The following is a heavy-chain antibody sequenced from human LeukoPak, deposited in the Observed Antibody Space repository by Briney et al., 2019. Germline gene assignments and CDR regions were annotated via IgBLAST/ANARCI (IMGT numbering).Heavy chain of an antibody. J-gene: IGHJ4*02. D-gene: IGHD3-3*01. CDR3: AKKYYDFGSGRRATNDY. V-gene: IGHV3-23*01. CDR1: GFTFSSYA. Sequence: PGGSLRLSCAASGFTFSSYAMSWVRQAPGKGLEWVSAISGSGGSTYYADSVKGRFTISRDNSKNTLYLQMNSLRAEDTAVYYCAKKYYDFGSGRRATNDYWGQGTLVTVSS. CDR2: ISGSGGST.